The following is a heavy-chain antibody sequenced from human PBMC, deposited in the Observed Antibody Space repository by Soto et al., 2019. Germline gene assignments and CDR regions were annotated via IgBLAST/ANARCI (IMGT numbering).Heavy chain of an antibody. Sequence: GSLRLSCAASGFTVSSNYMSWVRQAPGKGLERVSVIYSGGSTYYADSVKGRFTISRDNSKNTLYLQMNSLRAEDTAVYYCAKGGRQWLVTSDFNYWGQGALVTVSS. CDR1: GFTVSSNY. D-gene: IGHD6-19*01. CDR3: AKGGRQWLVTSDFNY. CDR2: IYSGGST. J-gene: IGHJ4*02. V-gene: IGHV3-53*01.